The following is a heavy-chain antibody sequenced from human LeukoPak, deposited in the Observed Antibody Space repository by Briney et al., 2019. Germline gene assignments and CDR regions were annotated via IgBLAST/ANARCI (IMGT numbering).Heavy chain of an antibody. CDR2: ISYDGSNK. J-gene: IGHJ4*02. CDR1: GFTFSSYG. Sequence: GGSLRLSCAASGFTFSSYGMHWVRQAPGKGLEWVAVISYDGSNKDYADSVKGRFTISRDNSKNTLYLQMNSLRAEDTAVYYCAWAFDYWGQGTLVTVSS. CDR3: AWAFDY. V-gene: IGHV3-30*03.